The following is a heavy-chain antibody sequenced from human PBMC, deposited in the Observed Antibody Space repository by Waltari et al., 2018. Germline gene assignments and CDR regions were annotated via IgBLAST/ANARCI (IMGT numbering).Heavy chain of an antibody. J-gene: IGHJ3*02. CDR1: GGTFSSYA. Sequence: QVQLVQSGAEVKKPGSSVKVSCKASGGTFSSYAISWVRQAPGQGLEWMGRIIPILGIANYAQKFQGRVTITADKSTSTAYMELSSLRSDDTAVYYCARDYYDSSGYPGDAFDIWGQGTMVTVSS. V-gene: IGHV1-69*04. CDR3: ARDYYDSSGYPGDAFDI. CDR2: IIPILGIA. D-gene: IGHD3-22*01.